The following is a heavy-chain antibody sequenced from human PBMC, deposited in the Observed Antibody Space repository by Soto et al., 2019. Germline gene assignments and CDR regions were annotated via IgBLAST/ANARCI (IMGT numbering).Heavy chain of an antibody. CDR1: GFTFSSYS. V-gene: IGHV3-53*01. CDR2: IYSGGST. Sequence: GGSLRLSCAASGFTFSSYSMNWVRQAPGKGLEWVSVIYSGGSTYYADSVKGRFTISRDNSKNTLYLQMNSLRAEDTAVYYCARNYYDSSGGFDYWGQGTLVTVSS. J-gene: IGHJ4*02. D-gene: IGHD3-22*01. CDR3: ARNYYDSSGGFDY.